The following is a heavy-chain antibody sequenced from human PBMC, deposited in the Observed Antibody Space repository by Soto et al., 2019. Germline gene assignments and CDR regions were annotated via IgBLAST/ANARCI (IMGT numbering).Heavy chain of an antibody. J-gene: IGHJ4*02. CDR3: AKGSLFLVVTAIPSYFDS. CDR2: ISATGGKT. V-gene: IGHV3-23*01. Sequence: EVQLLESGGGLVKPGGSLRLSCAASGFTFSSYAMNWVRQAPGKGLEWVSSISATGGKTYYADSVKGRFTVSRDNSKNPLFLPRRSLRAEDTAVYCCAKGSLFLVVTAIPSYFDSWGQGTMVRVSS. D-gene: IGHD2-21*02. CDR1: GFTFSSYA.